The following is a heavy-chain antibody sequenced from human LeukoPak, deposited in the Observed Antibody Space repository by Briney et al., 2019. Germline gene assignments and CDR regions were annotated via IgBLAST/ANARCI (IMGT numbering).Heavy chain of an antibody. Sequence: GGSLRLSCAASGFTFSSYAMHWVRQAPGKGLEWVAVISYDGSNKYYADSVKGRFTISRDNSKNTLYLQMNSLRAEDTAVYYCAREMEPGDYGDYGLSYFDYWGQGTLVTVSS. V-gene: IGHV3-30*04. CDR1: GFTFSSYA. CDR2: ISYDGSNK. D-gene: IGHD4-17*01. J-gene: IGHJ4*02. CDR3: AREMEPGDYGDYGLSYFDY.